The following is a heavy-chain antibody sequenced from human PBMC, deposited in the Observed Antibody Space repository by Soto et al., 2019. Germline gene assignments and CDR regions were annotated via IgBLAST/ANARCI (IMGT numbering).Heavy chain of an antibody. CDR1: GGTFITYA. V-gene: IGHV1-69*12. D-gene: IGHD5-18*01. J-gene: IGHJ4*02. Sequence: QVQLVQSGAEVKKPESSVKVSCKAPGGTFITYAISWVRQAPGQGLEWMGGIIPMFGTANYAQRFQDRVTITADESTNTVYMELSSLRSEDTAVYFCASGIQLWLRRINNGYSGWGQGTLVTVSS. CDR3: ASGIQLWLRRINNGYSG. CDR2: IIPMFGTA.